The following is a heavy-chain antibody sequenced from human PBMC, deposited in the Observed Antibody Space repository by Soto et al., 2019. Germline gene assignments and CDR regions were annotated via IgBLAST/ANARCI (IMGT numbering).Heavy chain of an antibody. V-gene: IGHV3-11*06. CDR3: AREARYYDSSGYYSLRPDALDI. D-gene: IGHD3-22*01. Sequence: PGGSLRLSCAASGFTFSDYYMSWIRQAPGKGLEWVSYSSSSSSYTNYADSVKGRFTISRDNAKNSLYLQMNSLRAEDTAVYYCAREARYYDSSGYYSLRPDALDIWGQGTMVTVSS. CDR1: GFTFSDYY. CDR2: SSSSSSYT. J-gene: IGHJ3*02.